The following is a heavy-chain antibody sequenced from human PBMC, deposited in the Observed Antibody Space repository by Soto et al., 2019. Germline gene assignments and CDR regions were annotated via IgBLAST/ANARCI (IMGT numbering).Heavy chain of an antibody. Sequence: ASVKVSCKASGYTFTGYYMPWVRPAPGQGLEWMVCINPNSGGTNYAQKFQGRVTMTRDTSISTAYMELSRLRSDDTAVYYCARDQRTARSGYSPIDYWGQGTLVTVSS. V-gene: IGHV1-2*02. CDR2: INPNSGGT. J-gene: IGHJ4*02. CDR3: ARDQRTARSGYSPIDY. CDR1: GYTFTGYY. D-gene: IGHD3-22*01.